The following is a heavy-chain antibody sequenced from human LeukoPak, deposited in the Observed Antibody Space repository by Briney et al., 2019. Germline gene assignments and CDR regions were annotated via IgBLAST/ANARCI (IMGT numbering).Heavy chain of an antibody. CDR1: GFIFSNYA. D-gene: IGHD3-22*01. V-gene: IGHV3-64D*09. Sequence: GGSLRLSCSASGFIFSNYAMHWVRQAPGKGLEYVSSINSYGGRIYYADSVKGRFTISRDNSKNTLRLQMSSLRAEDTAVYYCVRGFNSSGYYSRGFDYWGQGTPVTVSS. CDR2: INSYGGRI. J-gene: IGHJ4*02. CDR3: VRGFNSSGYYSRGFDY.